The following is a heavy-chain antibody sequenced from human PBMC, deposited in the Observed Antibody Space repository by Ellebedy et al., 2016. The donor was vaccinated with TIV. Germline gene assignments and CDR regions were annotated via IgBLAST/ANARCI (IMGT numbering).Heavy chain of an antibody. D-gene: IGHD2-15*01. CDR3: ARVVWQLPVSYAFDI. Sequence: MPGGSLRLSCTVSGGSISPYYWSWNRQPPGKGLEWIGYISYSWSTNYNPSLQSRVTISVDASKNQFSLKLTSVTAADTAVYYCARVVWQLPVSYAFDIWGQGTVVTVSS. CDR1: GGSISPYY. V-gene: IGHV4-59*01. CDR2: ISYSWST. J-gene: IGHJ3*02.